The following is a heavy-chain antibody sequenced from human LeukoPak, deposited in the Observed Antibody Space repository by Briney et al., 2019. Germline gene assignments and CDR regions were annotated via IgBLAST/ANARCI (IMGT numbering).Heavy chain of an antibody. D-gene: IGHD3-22*01. CDR1: GGSISSGGYY. CDR2: LYNSGTT. CDR3: ARLYYYESSGYWNYLDY. J-gene: IGHJ4*02. Sequence: PSQTLSLTCTVSGGSISSGGYYWSWIRQHPGKGLEWIGNLYNSGTTYYNPSLKSRVTISVDTSKNQFSLKLSSVTAADTAMYYCARLYYYESSGYWNYLDYWGQGTLVTVSS. V-gene: IGHV4-31*03.